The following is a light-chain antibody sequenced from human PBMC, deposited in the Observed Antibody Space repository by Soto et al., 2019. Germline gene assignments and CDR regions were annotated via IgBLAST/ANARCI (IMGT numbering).Light chain of an antibody. Sequence: QSVLTQAPSVSGAPGQRVTISCTGSSSNIGAGYDVHWYQQLPGTAPKLLIYHNSNRPSGVPDRFSGSKSGTSASLAITGLQAEDEADYYCQSYDSSLSGSRVFGTGTRSPS. CDR3: QSYDSSLSGSRV. J-gene: IGLJ1*01. V-gene: IGLV1-40*01. CDR2: HNS. CDR1: SSNIGAGYD.